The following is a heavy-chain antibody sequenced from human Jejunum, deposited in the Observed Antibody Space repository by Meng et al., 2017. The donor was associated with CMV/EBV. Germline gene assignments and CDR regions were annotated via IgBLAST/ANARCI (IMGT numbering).Heavy chain of an antibody. CDR1: GDSLSSTFFY. Sequence: QLQLQESGPGLVKPSETLSPICTVSGDSLSSTFFYWGWIRQPPGKGLEWIGNINYGGRTYYNPSLNSRVTMSVDTSRNQFSLELSSVTAADTAVYYCARDGSDNWGNFDYWGQGSLVTVSS. J-gene: IGHJ4*02. CDR2: INYGGRT. V-gene: IGHV4-39*07. D-gene: IGHD7-27*01. CDR3: ARDGSDNWGNFDY.